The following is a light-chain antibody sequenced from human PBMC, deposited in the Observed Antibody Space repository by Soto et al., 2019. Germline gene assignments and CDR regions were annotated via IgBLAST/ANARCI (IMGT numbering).Light chain of an antibody. V-gene: IGLV2-14*01. Sequence: QSVLTQPAAVSGSPGQSITISCTGTSSHVGGHNYVSWYQQHPGKAPKLMIYEFSNRPSGVSNRFSGSKSGNTASLTISWLQAEDEADYYCSSYTSSSTLVFGGGTKLTVL. CDR1: SSHVGGHNY. CDR3: SSYTSSSTLV. CDR2: EFS. J-gene: IGLJ2*01.